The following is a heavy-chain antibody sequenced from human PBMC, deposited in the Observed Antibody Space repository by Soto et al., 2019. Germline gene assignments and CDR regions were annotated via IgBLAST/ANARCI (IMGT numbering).Heavy chain of an antibody. V-gene: IGHV2-5*02. CDR3: AHRVEVEAGLFMRGWFDP. D-gene: IGHD6-13*01. Sequence: GSGPTLVNPTQTLTLTCTFSGFSLSTSGVGVGWIRQPPGKALEWLALIYWDDDKRYSPSLKSRLTITKDTSKNQVVLTMTNMDPGVAATYYCAHRVEVEAGLFMRGWFDPWGQGTLVTVSS. CDR2: IYWDDDK. J-gene: IGHJ5*02. CDR1: GFSLSTSGVG.